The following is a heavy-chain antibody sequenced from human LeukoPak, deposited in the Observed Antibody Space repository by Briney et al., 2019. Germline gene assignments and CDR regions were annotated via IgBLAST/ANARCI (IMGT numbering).Heavy chain of an antibody. CDR2: INPNSGGT. J-gene: IGHJ6*03. Sequence: ASVKVSCKASGYTFTGYYMHWVRQAPGQGLEWMGWINPNSGGTNYAQKFQGRVTMTRDTSISTAYMELSRLRSDDTAVYYCARSEGANLMARAYYYYYMDVWGKGTTVTVSS. D-gene: IGHD3-10*01. CDR1: GYTFTGYY. V-gene: IGHV1-2*02. CDR3: ARSEGANLMARAYYYYYMDV.